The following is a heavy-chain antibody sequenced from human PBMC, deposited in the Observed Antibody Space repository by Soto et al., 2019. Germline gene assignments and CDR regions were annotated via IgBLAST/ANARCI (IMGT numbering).Heavy chain of an antibody. CDR3: SRGGDAYKAGNY. J-gene: IGHJ4*02. CDR2: IHHSGSS. D-gene: IGHD1-1*01. V-gene: IGHV4-34*01. Sequence: QVQLQQWGAGLLKPSETLSLTCAVYGGSLSGYYWTWIRRPPGKGLEWIGEIHHSGSSNYNSSLKSRVTISADTSKNQFFLKLSSVTAADTAVYYCSRGGDAYKAGNYWGQGTLVTVSS. CDR1: GGSLSGYY.